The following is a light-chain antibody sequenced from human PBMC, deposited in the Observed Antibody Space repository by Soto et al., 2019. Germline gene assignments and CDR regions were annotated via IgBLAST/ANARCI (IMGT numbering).Light chain of an antibody. CDR1: QSVSSL. V-gene: IGKV3-15*01. Sequence: EIVMTQSPATLSVSPGEGATLSCRASQSVSSLLAWYQQKPGQAPRLLIYGASTRATAFPDRFSGSGSGTEFTLTISSLQSEDLAVYYCQQYISWPPTFGQGTKVDIK. J-gene: IGKJ1*01. CDR3: QQYISWPPT. CDR2: GAS.